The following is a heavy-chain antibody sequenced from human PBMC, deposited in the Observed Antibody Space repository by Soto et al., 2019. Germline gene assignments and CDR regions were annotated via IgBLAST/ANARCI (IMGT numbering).Heavy chain of an antibody. J-gene: IGHJ6*02. Sequence: QVQLVQSGAEVKKPGSSVKVSCKASGGTFSSYAISWVRQAPGQGLEWMGGIIPIFGTANYAQKFQGRVTITADESTSTAYMELSSLRSEDMAVYYCARASAIAAAGDYYYDMDVWGQGTTVTVSS. CDR3: ARASAIAAAGDYYYDMDV. V-gene: IGHV1-69*01. CDR1: GGTFSSYA. D-gene: IGHD6-13*01. CDR2: IIPIFGTA.